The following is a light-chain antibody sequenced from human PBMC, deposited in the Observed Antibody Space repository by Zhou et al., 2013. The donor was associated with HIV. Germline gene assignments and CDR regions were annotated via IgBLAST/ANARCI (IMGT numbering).Light chain of an antibody. V-gene: IGLV2-14*02. CDR3: SSYTSSSTLVV. Sequence: QSALTQPASVSGSPGQSITISCTGTSSDVGKYNLVSWYQQHPGIVPKVLIYEVNKRPSGVSNRFSGSKSGNTASLTISGLQAEDEADYYCSSYTSSSTLVVFGGGTKLTVL. CDR2: EVN. J-gene: IGLJ2*01. CDR1: SSDVGKYNL.